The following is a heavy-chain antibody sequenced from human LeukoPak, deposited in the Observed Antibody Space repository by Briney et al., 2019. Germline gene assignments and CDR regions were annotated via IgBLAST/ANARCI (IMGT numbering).Heavy chain of an antibody. CDR2: ISWNGGST. V-gene: IGHV3-9*01. CDR3: AKNRGLTSGWFDY. Sequence: GGSLRLSCAASGLTVSNAWMHWIRQAPGKGLEWVSGISWNGGSTGYADSVKGRFTITRDNAKNSLYLQMNSLRAEDTALYYCAKNRGLTSGWFDYWGQGTLVTVSS. CDR1: GLTVSNAW. J-gene: IGHJ4*02. D-gene: IGHD6-19*01.